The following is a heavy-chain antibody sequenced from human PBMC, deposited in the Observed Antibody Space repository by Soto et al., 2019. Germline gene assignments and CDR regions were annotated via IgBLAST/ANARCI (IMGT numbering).Heavy chain of an antibody. CDR3: ARGRSKAGLDV. CDR2: VSYDGRNK. Sequence: PGWSLRLSCASSVFTFITYDMHWVRQAPGKGLEWVAVVSYDGRNKYYADSVKGRFTISRDNSKNTLYLQMNSLRAEDTAVYFCARGRSKAGLDVWGQGTTVTVSS. V-gene: IGHV3-30*03. J-gene: IGHJ6*02. CDR1: VFTFITYD.